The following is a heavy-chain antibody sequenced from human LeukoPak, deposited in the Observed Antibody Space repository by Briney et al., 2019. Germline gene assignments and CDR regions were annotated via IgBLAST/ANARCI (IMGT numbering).Heavy chain of an antibody. J-gene: IGHJ4*02. D-gene: IGHD2/OR15-2a*01. CDR3: ARSGLSRFGL. V-gene: IGHV3-21*04. CDR2: ISGSSSYI. CDR1: GFTFSSYS. Sequence: GGSLRLSCAASGFTFSSYSMNWVRQAPGKGLEWVSSISGSSSYIYYADSVKGRFTISRDNSRNTLYLQMNSLRAEDTAVYYCARSGLSRFGLWGRGTLVTVSS.